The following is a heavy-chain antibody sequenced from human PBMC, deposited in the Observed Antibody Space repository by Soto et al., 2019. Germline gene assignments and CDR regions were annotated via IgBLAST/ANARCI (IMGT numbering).Heavy chain of an antibody. CDR1: GFTFSSYG. D-gene: IGHD6-19*01. CDR3: AREGYSSGWYYFDY. CDR2: IWYDGSNK. Sequence: LRLSCAASGFTFSSYGMHWVRQAPGKGLEWVAVIWYDGSNKYHADSVKGRFTISRDNSKNTLYLQMNSLRAEDTAVYYCAREGYSSGWYYFDYWGQGTLVTVSS. V-gene: IGHV3-33*01. J-gene: IGHJ4*02.